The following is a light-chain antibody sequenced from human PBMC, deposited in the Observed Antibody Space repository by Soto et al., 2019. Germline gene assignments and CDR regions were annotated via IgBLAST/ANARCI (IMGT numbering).Light chain of an antibody. CDR1: QSVNTN. J-gene: IGKJ1*01. CDR3: QKYNNWPRK. Sequence: IVMTQSPATLAVSPGEVATLSCRASQSVNTNLAWYQQRPGQAPRLLIYVASTRAAGVPARFSGSGSGAVFTLTISSLQSEDFAIYYCQKYNNWPRKFGQGTKVDIK. V-gene: IGKV3-15*01. CDR2: VAS.